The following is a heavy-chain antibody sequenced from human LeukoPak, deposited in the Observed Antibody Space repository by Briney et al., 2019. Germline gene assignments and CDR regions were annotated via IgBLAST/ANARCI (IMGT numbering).Heavy chain of an antibody. V-gene: IGHV3-23*01. CDR1: GFTFSSYA. Sequence: GGSLRLSCAASGFTFSSYAMHWVRQAPGKGLEWVSTISGSGGNTDYADSVKGRFTISRDNSKNTLYIQMNSLRVEDTAVYYCAKDRGHCTNGVCHSYYYMDVWGKGTPVTVSS. CDR2: ISGSGGNT. J-gene: IGHJ6*03. D-gene: IGHD2-8*01. CDR3: AKDRGHCTNGVCHSYYYMDV.